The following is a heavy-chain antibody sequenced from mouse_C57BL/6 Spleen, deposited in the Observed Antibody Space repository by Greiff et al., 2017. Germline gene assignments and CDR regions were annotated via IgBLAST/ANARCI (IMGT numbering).Heavy chain of an antibody. CDR3: AKDNDGGSRYYFDY. V-gene: IGHV5-4*01. CDR2: ISVGGSYT. D-gene: IGHD1-1*02. J-gene: IGHJ2*01. Sequence: EVHLVESGGGLVKPGGSLKLSCAASGFTFSSYAMSWVRQTPEKRLEWVATISVGGSYTYYPDNVKGRFTISRANAKNNLYLQMSHLKSEDTAMYYCAKDNDGGSRYYFDYWGQGTTLTVSS. CDR1: GFTFSSYA.